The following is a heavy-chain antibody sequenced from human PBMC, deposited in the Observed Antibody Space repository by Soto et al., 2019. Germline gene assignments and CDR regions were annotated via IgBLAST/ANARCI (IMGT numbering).Heavy chain of an antibody. CDR1: GGSVSSGSYY. J-gene: IGHJ6*02. V-gene: IGHV4-61*01. D-gene: IGHD2-2*01. Sequence: PSETLSVTCTVSGGSVSSGSYYWGWIRQPPGKGLEWIGYIYYSGSTNYNPSLKSRVTISVDTSKNQFSLKLSSVTAADTAVYYCARRGVPAATRYCYYYYGMDVWGQGTTVTVSS. CDR3: ARRGVPAATRYCYYYYGMDV. CDR2: IYYSGST.